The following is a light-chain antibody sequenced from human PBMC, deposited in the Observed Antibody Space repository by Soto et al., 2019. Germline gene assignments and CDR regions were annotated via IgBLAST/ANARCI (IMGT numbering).Light chain of an antibody. Sequence: QSVVTQPASVSGSAAQSITISCTGTSSDVGGYNYVSWYQQHPDKAPKLLIFDVRSRPSGISNRFSGSKSGNTASLTISGLQAADGADYYYSSYTTSGALVFGGGTKVTVL. CDR2: DVR. J-gene: IGLJ3*02. CDR1: SSDVGGYNY. CDR3: SSYTTSGALV. V-gene: IGLV2-14*03.